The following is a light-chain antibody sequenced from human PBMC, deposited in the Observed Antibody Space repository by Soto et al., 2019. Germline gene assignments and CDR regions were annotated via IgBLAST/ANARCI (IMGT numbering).Light chain of an antibody. CDR2: EVS. J-gene: IGLJ2*01. CDR1: SSDVGGYNY. CDR3: SSYTSSSTVV. Sequence: ALTQPASVSGSPGQSITISCTGTSSDVGGYNYVSWYQQHPGKAPKLMIYEVSNRPSGVSNRFSGSKSGNTASLTISGLQAEDEGDYSCSSYTSSSTVVFGGGTKVTVL. V-gene: IGLV2-14*01.